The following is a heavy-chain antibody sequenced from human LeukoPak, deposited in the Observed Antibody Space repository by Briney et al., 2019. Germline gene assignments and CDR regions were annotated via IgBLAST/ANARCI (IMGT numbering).Heavy chain of an antibody. Sequence: ASVKVSCKASGYTFTSYDINWVRQATGQGLEWMGWMNPNSGNTGYAQKFQGRVTMTRNTSISTAYMELRSLRSDDTAVYYCARSYGDYEEFDYWGQGTLVTVSS. D-gene: IGHD4-17*01. J-gene: IGHJ4*02. V-gene: IGHV1-8*01. CDR3: ARSYGDYEEFDY. CDR2: MNPNSGNT. CDR1: GYTFTSYD.